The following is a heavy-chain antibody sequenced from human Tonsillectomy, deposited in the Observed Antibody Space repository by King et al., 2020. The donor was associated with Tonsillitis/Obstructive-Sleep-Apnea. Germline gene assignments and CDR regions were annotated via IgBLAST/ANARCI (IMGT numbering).Heavy chain of an antibody. D-gene: IGHD3-9*01. CDR2: INHSGSS. J-gene: IGHJ4*02. CDR3: ARGSYYDFLTAYYKELDY. Sequence: QVQLPQWGAGLLKPSETLSLTCAVYGGSFIGDYWSWIRQPPGKGLEWIGEINHSGSSNYNPSLKSRVTISVDTSKNQFSLKLNSVTAADTAVYYCARGSYYDFLTAYYKELDYWGQGTLVTVSS. CDR1: GGSFIGDY. V-gene: IGHV4-34*01.